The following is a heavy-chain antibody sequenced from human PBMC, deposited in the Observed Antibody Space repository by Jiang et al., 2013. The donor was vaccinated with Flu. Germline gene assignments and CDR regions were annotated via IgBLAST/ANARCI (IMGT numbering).Heavy chain of an antibody. J-gene: IGHJ5*02. CDR2: IYWNDEK. CDR3: AHQATVVTPLCWFDP. Sequence: KPTQTLTLTCTFSGFSLSTSGVGVGWIRQPPGKALEWLALIYWNDEKRYNPSLKSRLTITKDTSKNQVVLTLANMDPVDTATYYCAHQATVVTPLCWFDPWGQGTLVTVSS. V-gene: IGHV2-5*01. CDR1: GFSLSTSGVG. D-gene: IGHD4-23*01.